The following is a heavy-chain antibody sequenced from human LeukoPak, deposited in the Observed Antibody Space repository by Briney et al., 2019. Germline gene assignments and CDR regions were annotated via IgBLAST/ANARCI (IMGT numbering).Heavy chain of an antibody. CDR1: GFTFSHYG. CDR3: AKDAQRGFDYSNSLES. Sequence: GGSLRLSCAPSGFTFSHYGMHWVRQAPGKGAGGVPVLWNDGSNKYYGDSVKGRFTISRDNSQNTLYLQMNSLRVEDTAVYYCAKDAQRGFDYSNSLESWGQGTLVTVSS. V-gene: IGHV3-33*06. D-gene: IGHD4-11*01. CDR2: LWNDGSNK. J-gene: IGHJ5*01.